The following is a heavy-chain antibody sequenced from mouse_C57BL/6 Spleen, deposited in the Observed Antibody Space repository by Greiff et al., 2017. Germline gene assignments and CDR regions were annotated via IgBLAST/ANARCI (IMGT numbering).Heavy chain of an antibody. D-gene: IGHD3-2*02. V-gene: IGHV1-64*01. CDR3: ARGGQLRLPVAY. Sequence: VQLQQPGAELVKPGASVKLSCKASGYTFTSYWMHWVKQRPGQGLEWIGMIHPNSGSTNYNEKFKSKATLTVDKSSSTAYMQLSSLTSEDSAVYYCARGGQLRLPVAYWGQGTLVTVSA. J-gene: IGHJ3*01. CDR2: IHPNSGST. CDR1: GYTFTSYW.